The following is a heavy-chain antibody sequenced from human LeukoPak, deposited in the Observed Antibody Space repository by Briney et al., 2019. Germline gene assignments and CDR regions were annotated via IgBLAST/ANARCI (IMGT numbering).Heavy chain of an antibody. CDR2: ISYDGSNK. CDR1: GFTFSSYA. D-gene: IGHD6-13*01. V-gene: IGHV3-30-3*01. Sequence: PSGRSLRLSCAASGFTFSSYAMPWVRQAPGKGLEWVAVISYDGSNKYYADSVKGRFTISRDNSKNTLYLQMNSLRAEDTAVYYCAREAAAAPNYYYYGMDVWGQGTTVTVSS. CDR3: AREAAAAPNYYYYGMDV. J-gene: IGHJ6*02.